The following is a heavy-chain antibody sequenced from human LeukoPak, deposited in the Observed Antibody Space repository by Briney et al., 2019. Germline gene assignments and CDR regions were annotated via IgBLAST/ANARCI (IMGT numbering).Heavy chain of an antibody. V-gene: IGHV3-23*01. Sequence: GGSLRLSCAASGFTFSSYAMHWVRQAPGQGLEWVRTIKASGGSTYYADTVQGRFTISRDNSKNTLYLQMSSLRAEDTAVYYCAKDALYSGSYFAFDSWGQGTMVTVSS. D-gene: IGHD1-26*01. J-gene: IGHJ3*02. CDR1: GFTFSSYA. CDR3: AKDALYSGSYFAFDS. CDR2: IKASGGST.